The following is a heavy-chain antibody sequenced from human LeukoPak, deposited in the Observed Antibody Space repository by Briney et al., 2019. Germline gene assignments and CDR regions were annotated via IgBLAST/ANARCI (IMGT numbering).Heavy chain of an antibody. CDR1: GFTFSSYW. J-gene: IGHJ6*03. CDR2: INTDGSST. Sequence: QPGGSLRLSCAASGFTFSSYWMHWVRQAPGKGLVWVSRINTDGSSTSYAVSVKGRFTISRDNAKNTLYLQMNSLRAEDTAVYYCARDGYNYYMDVWGKGTTVTVS. V-gene: IGHV3-74*01. CDR3: ARDGYNYYMDV.